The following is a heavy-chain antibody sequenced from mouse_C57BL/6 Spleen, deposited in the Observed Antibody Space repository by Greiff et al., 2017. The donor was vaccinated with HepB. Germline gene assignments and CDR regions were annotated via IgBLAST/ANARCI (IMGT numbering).Heavy chain of an antibody. CDR1: FTFTDYY. D-gene: IGHD1-1*01. J-gene: IGHJ2*01. Sequence: EVMLVESGGGLVQPGGFTFTDYYMSWVRQPPGKALEWLGFIRNKANGYTTEYSASVKGRFTISRDNSQSILYLQMNALRAEDSATYYCARSVYYYGSSYGRYIDDWGQGTTLTVAS. CDR2: IRNKANGYTT. CDR3: ARSVYYYGSSYGRYIDD. V-gene: IGHV7-3*01.